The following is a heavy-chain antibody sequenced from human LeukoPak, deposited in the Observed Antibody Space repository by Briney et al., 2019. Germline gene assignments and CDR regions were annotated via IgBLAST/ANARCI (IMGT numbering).Heavy chain of an antibody. J-gene: IGHJ4*02. D-gene: IGHD5-12*01. CDR3: AKDVRWIGGVFVY. CDR2: ISGSGGST. Sequence: GGSLRLSFAASGFTFSSYAMSWVRQAPGKGLEWVSAISGSGGSTYYADSVKGRFTISRDNSKNTLYLQMNSLRAEDTAVYYCAKDVRWIGGVFVYWGQGTLVTVSS. CDR1: GFTFSSYA. V-gene: IGHV3-23*01.